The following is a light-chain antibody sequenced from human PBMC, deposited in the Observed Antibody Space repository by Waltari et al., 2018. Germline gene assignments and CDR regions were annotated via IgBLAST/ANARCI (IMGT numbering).Light chain of an antibody. J-gene: IGLJ2*01. CDR2: EVS. CDR3: CSFAGGYTMA. Sequence: QSARTPPRPVPGTPGQSVTIHFTSTSNPGGAYKYGAWHQQNPGKPPKLIIFEVSWRPSGVPDRFSGSKSGSTASLTISGLQADDEGDYYCCSFAGGYTMAIGGGTKLTVL. CDR1: SNPGGAYKY. V-gene: IGLV2-11*01.